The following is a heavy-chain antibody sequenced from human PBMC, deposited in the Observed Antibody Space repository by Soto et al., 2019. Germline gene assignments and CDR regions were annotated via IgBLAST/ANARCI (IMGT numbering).Heavy chain of an antibody. CDR2: IFYTGGA. V-gene: IGHV4-31*03. CDR3: ARHRIDYPDI. D-gene: IGHD4-17*01. J-gene: IGHJ4*02. Sequence: SETLSLTCTVSGASIRSGGYYWSWIRQRPGKGLEWIAYIFYTGGAYYNPSLESRLSISIDRSKNQFSLKLSSVSAADTAVYYCARHRIDYPDIWGKGT. CDR1: GASIRSGGYY.